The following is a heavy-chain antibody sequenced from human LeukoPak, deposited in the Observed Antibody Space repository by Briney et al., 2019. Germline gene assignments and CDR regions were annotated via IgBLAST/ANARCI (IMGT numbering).Heavy chain of an antibody. CDR2: IKEDGSEK. J-gene: IGHJ2*01. V-gene: IGHV3-7*01. Sequence: GGSLRLSCAASGFTFSSYWMGWVRQAPGKGLEWVADIKEDGSEKYSVDSMKGRFTISRDNAKNSLYLQMDSLRAEDTAVYYCARDTYRFFDLWGGGTLVTVSS. CDR1: GFTFSSYW. CDR3: ARDTYRFFDL.